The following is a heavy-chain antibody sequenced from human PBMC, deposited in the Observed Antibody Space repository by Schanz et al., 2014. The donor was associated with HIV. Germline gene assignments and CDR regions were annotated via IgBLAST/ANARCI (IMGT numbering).Heavy chain of an antibody. Sequence: QVQLVESGGGVVQPGRSLRLSCVASGFNFNSYGMHWVRQAPGKGLEWVAVISHNGNNDYYAESVKGRVTISRDNSKNTLYLQMTTLRIDDTAVYYCAKPEYDSRGNSQSHFDYWGQGTLVTVSS. CDR1: GFNFNSYG. CDR3: AKPEYDSRGNSQSHFDY. D-gene: IGHD3-22*01. V-gene: IGHV3-30*18. J-gene: IGHJ4*02. CDR2: ISHNGNND.